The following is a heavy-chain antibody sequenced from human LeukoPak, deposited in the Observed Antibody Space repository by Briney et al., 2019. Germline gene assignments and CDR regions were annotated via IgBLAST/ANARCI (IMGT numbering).Heavy chain of an antibody. CDR1: GGTFRSYA. CDR3: ANTDYSNCAEENWFDP. J-gene: IGHJ5*02. D-gene: IGHD4-11*01. V-gene: IGHV1-69*05. CDR2: IIPILGTA. Sequence: SVTVSCKASGGTFRSYAISWARQAPAQGLEWMGRIIPILGTANYAQKFQGRVTITTDESTRTANMELSSLRSEETDVYYCANTDYSNCAEENWFDPWGEGTRVTVSS.